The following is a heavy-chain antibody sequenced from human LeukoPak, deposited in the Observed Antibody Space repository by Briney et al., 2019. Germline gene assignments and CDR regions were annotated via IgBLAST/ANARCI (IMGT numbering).Heavy chain of an antibody. CDR1: GGSISSSNW. V-gene: IGHV4-4*02. Sequence: SGTLSLTCAVSGGSISSSNWRSWVRQPPGKGLEWIGEIYHSGSTNYNPSLKSRVTISVDKSKNQFSLKLSSVTAADTAVYYCARAPPVAYGSGLRAYYFDYWGQGTLVTVSS. CDR2: IYHSGST. D-gene: IGHD3-10*01. CDR3: ARAPPVAYGSGLRAYYFDY. J-gene: IGHJ4*02.